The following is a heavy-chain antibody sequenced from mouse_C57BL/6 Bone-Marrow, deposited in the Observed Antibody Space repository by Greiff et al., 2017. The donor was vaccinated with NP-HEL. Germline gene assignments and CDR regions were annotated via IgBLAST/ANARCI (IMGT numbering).Heavy chain of an antibody. CDR3: ARRTTVGAMRYFDV. D-gene: IGHD1-1*01. CDR1: GYAFSSSW. CDR2: IYPGDGDT. J-gene: IGHJ1*03. Sequence: VQLQQSGPELVKPGASVKISCKASGYAFSSSWMNWVKQRPGKGLEWIGRIYPGDGDTNYNGKFKGKATLTADKSSSTAYMQLSSLTSEDSAVYCCARRTTVGAMRYFDVWGTGTTVTVSS. V-gene: IGHV1-82*01.